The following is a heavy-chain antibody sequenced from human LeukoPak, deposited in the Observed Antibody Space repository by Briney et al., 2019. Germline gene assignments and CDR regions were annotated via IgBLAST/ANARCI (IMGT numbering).Heavy chain of an antibody. Sequence: SETLSLTCAGYGGSFSGYYWSWIRQPPGKGLEWIGEINHGGSTNYNPSLKSRVTISVDTSKNQFSLKLSSVTAADTAVYYCARPNGSGSYRGRSKYYFDYWGQGTLVTVSS. V-gene: IGHV4-34*01. J-gene: IGHJ4*02. CDR2: INHGGST. D-gene: IGHD3-10*01. CDR3: ARPNGSGSYRGRSKYYFDY. CDR1: GGSFSGYY.